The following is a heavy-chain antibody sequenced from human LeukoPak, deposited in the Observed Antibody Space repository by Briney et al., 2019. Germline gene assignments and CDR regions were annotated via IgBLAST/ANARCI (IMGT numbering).Heavy chain of an antibody. V-gene: IGHV4-59*01. J-gene: IGHJ4*02. D-gene: IGHD2-15*01. Sequence: SGTLSLTCTVSGGSIRYYYWSWIRQSPGKGLEWIGYIYYNGTTNYNPSLKSRVTISVDMSKNQFSLKMSSVTAADTAVYYCARKGGLFDYWGQGRLVTVFS. CDR3: ARKGGLFDY. CDR2: IYYNGTT. CDR1: GGSIRYYY.